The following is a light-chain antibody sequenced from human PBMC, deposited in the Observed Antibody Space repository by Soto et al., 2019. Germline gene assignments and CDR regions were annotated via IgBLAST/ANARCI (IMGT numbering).Light chain of an antibody. CDR3: QQYGTSPSWT. V-gene: IGKV3-20*01. CDR2: GAS. J-gene: IGKJ1*01. CDR1: QSVSSSY. Sequence: IVLTQSPGTLSLSPGERATLSCRASQSVSSSYLAWYQHKPGQAPRLLIYGASSRATGIPDRFSGSGSGTDFTLNISRLEPADFAVYYCQQYGTSPSWTFGQGTKVEIK.